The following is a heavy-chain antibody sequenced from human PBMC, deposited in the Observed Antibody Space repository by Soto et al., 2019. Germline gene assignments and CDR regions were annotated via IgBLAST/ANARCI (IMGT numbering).Heavy chain of an antibody. D-gene: IGHD2-2*01. J-gene: IGHJ5*02. Sequence: SVKVSCTASGGTFSIYTISWVRQAPGQGLEWMGRIIPILGIANYAQKFQGRVTITADKSTSAAYMELSSLRSEDTAVYYCAREIIVVVPAPSHWFDPWGQGTLVTAPQ. CDR3: AREIIVVVPAPSHWFDP. V-gene: IGHV1-69*04. CDR1: GGTFSIYT. CDR2: IIPILGIA.